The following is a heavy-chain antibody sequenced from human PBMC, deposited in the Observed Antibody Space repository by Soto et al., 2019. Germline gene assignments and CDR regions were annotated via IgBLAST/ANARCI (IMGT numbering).Heavy chain of an antibody. CDR3: TRRAPTHGAGGGMDV. Sequence: EVQLVESGGVLVQPGGSLKLSCSASGFTFSGSAMHWVRQTSGKGLEWVCRIRSKANSYATAYAASVKGRFTISRDVSKNTAYLQMNSLKTEDTAVYYCTRRAPTHGAGGGMDVLCQGTTVTVSS. J-gene: IGHJ6*02. CDR1: GFTFSGSA. CDR2: IRSKANSYAT. D-gene: IGHD2-15*01. V-gene: IGHV3-73*02.